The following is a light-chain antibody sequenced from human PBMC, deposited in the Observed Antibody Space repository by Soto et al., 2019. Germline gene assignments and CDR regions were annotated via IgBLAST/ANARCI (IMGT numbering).Light chain of an antibody. CDR3: CSYAGRYIYV. J-gene: IGLJ1*01. CDR2: DVK. CDR1: SSDVGGYNY. Sequence: QSALTQPRSVSGSPGQSVSISWTGTSSDVGGYNYVSWYQQHPGKAPKVMIYDVKKRPSGVPDRFSGSKSGNTASLTISGLQSEDEADYYCCSYAGRYIYVFGTGTKLTAL. V-gene: IGLV2-11*01.